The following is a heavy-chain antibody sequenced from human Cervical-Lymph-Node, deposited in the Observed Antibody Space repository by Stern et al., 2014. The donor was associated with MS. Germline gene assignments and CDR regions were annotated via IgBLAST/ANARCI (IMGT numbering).Heavy chain of an antibody. Sequence: VQLVESGAEVKKPGASVKVSCKASGYTFTSYHMHWVRQAPGQGLEWMGIINPSGGSTIDAQKCQGRVTMTRYTSARTVYMELSSLRSEDTAVYYCARALAAALYAMDVWGQGTTVTVSS. CDR2: INPSGGST. J-gene: IGHJ6*02. V-gene: IGHV1-46*01. CDR3: ARALAAALYAMDV. D-gene: IGHD6-13*01. CDR1: GYTFTSYH.